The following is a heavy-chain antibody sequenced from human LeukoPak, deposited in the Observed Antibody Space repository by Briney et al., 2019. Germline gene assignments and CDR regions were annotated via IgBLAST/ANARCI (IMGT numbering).Heavy chain of an antibody. CDR1: GFTFSSYS. CDR3: ARDQVDRIWYFDY. V-gene: IGHV3-21*01. J-gene: IGHJ4*02. CDR2: ISSNSIYV. D-gene: IGHD1-14*01. Sequence: TGGPLRLSCAASGFTFSSYSMNWVRQAPGKGLEWVSSISSNSIYVFYADSMKGRFTISRDNAKNSLSLQMNSLRAEDTAVYYCARDQVDRIWYFDYWGQGTLVTVSS.